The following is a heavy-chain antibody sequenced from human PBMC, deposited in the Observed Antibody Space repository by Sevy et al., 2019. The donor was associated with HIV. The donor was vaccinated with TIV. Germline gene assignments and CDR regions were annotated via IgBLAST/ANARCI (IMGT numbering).Heavy chain of an antibody. CDR1: GFTLSSYW. V-gene: IGHV3-7*01. CDR3: ARDIREAGTY. Sequence: GGSLRLSCAASGFTLSSYWLHWVRQAPGKGLEWVANIKEDGSEKFYVGSVKGRFTISRDNAKNSLFLQMTSLSAEDTAVYYCARDIREAGTYWGQGTLVTVSS. CDR2: IKEDGSEK. J-gene: IGHJ4*02. D-gene: IGHD6-13*01.